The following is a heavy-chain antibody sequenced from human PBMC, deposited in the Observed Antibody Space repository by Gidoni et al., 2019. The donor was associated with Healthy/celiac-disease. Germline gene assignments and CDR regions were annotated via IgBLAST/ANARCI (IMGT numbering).Heavy chain of an antibody. J-gene: IGHJ6*02. CDR2: IWYDGSNK. D-gene: IGHD2-21*02. Sequence: QVQLVESGGGVVQPGRSLRLSCAASGFTFRSYGMHWVRQAPGKGLEWVAVIWYDGSNKYYADSVKGRFTISRDNSKNTLYLQMNSLRAEDTAVYYCARESLISVVVTAEDYYYYGMDVWGQGTTVTVSS. V-gene: IGHV3-33*01. CDR1: GFTFRSYG. CDR3: ARESLISVVVTAEDYYYYGMDV.